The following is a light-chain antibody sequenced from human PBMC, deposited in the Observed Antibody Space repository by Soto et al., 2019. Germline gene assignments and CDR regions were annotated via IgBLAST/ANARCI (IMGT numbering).Light chain of an antibody. CDR1: QTIGRNY. CDR3: QQYASSPLLT. J-gene: IGKJ4*01. CDR2: GTS. V-gene: IGKV3-20*01. Sequence: EIVLTQSPGTLSSSPGETATLSCRASQTIGRNYLAWYQQKPGQAPRLLFFGTSTRATGIPDRFSGSGSGTDFTLSISRLEPEDFAVYYCQQYASSPLLTFGGGTKVDIK.